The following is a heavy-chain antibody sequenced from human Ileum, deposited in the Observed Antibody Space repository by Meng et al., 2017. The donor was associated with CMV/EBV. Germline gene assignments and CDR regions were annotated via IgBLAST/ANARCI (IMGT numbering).Heavy chain of an antibody. CDR1: GFTFTNYW. D-gene: IGHD4-11*01. CDR3: ARHVRYRFDY. CDR2: IKQDGNGK. Sequence: GGSLRLSCAASGFTFTNYWMTWVRQAPGKGLEWVANIKQDGNGKLYVDSVRGRFTISRDNAENLVFLQMNSLRPDDTAVYYCARHVRYRFDYWGQGALVTGAS. J-gene: IGHJ4*02. V-gene: IGHV3-7*01.